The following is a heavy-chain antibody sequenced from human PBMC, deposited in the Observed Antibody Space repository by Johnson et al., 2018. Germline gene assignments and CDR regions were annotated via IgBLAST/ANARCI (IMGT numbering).Heavy chain of an antibody. CDR2: IGIAGDT. CDR1: GFTFSRLD. J-gene: IGHJ6*02. CDR3: ALGVWGPTAMDV. D-gene: IGHD1-26*01. Sequence: VQLVQSGGGLVKPGRSLRLSCAASGFTFSRLDMHWVRHATGKGLEWVSGIGIAGDTSYPGSAKGRFTISSDFSKNTLYLQMNSLRDEDTAVYYCALGVWGPTAMDVWGQGTTVTVSS. V-gene: IGHV3-13*01.